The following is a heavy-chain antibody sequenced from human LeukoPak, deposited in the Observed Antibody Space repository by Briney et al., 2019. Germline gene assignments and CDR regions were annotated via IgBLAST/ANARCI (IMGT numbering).Heavy chain of an antibody. CDR3: ARTYCSGGTCSGGFDY. CDR2: MHYSGSA. J-gene: IGHJ4*02. V-gene: IGHV4-31*03. D-gene: IGHD2-15*01. CDR1: GDSLSSGGHY. Sequence: PSETLSLTCIVSGDSLSSGGHYWRWVRQHPGKGLEWIGYMHYSGSAYYNPSLKSRVTMSVDTSKNHFSLKLNSVNAADTAIYYCARTYCSGGTCSGGFDYWGQGTLVTVSS.